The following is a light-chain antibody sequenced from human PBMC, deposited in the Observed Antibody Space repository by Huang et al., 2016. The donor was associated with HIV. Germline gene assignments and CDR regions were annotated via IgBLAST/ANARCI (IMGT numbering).Light chain of an antibody. CDR1: QSVSRY. Sequence: EIVLTQAPATLSLSPGERASLSCRASQSVSRYVAWSQQKPGQAPRLLIYDGSYRASGIPGRFSGSGSGTDFTLTISSLEPEDFAVYYCQQRSNWGGAFGPGTKVEI. CDR3: QQRSNWGGA. CDR2: DGS. J-gene: IGKJ3*01. V-gene: IGKV3-11*01.